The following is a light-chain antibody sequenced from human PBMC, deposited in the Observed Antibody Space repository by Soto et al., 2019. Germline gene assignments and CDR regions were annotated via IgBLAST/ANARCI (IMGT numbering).Light chain of an antibody. CDR2: AAS. V-gene: IGKV1-12*01. CDR1: QDISSW. J-gene: IGKJ4*01. CDR3: QQTKSFPLT. Sequence: DIQMTQSPPSVSASVGDRVTITCRASQDISSWLTWYQQKPGKAPNLLLYAASNFQSGVPSRFTASGSATDFSLTISSLQPEDFATYYCQQTKSFPLTFGGGTKVEIK.